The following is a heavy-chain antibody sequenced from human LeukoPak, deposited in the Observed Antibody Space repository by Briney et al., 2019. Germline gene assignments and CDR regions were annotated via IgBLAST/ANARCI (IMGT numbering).Heavy chain of an antibody. D-gene: IGHD7-27*01. J-gene: IGHJ4*02. CDR2: ISAYNGNT. V-gene: IGHV1-18*01. CDR3: ARDLWGSGVFDY. CDR1: GYTFTSYG. Sequence: ASVKVSCKASGYTFTSYGISWVRQDPGQRLEWMGWISAYNGNTNYAQKLQGRVTMTTDTSTSTAYMELRSLRSDDTAVYYCARDLWGSGVFDYWGQGTLVTVSS.